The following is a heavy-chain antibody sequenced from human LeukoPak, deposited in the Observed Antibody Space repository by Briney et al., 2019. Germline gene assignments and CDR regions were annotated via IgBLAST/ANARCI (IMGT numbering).Heavy chain of an antibody. CDR3: ARRPLAYYDFWSGYYPPEPYYYYYYMDV. Sequence: SETLSLTCAVYGGSFSGYYWSWIRQPPGKGLEWIGEINHSGSTNYNPSLKSRVTISVDTSKNQFSLKLSSVTAADTAVYYCARRPLAYYDFWSGYYPPEPYYYYYYMDVWGKGTTVTVSS. J-gene: IGHJ6*03. CDR1: GGSFSGYY. CDR2: INHSGST. V-gene: IGHV4-34*01. D-gene: IGHD3-3*01.